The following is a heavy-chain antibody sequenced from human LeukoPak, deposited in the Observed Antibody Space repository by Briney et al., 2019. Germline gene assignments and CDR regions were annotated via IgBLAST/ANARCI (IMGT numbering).Heavy chain of an antibody. CDR1: GFTVSSNY. J-gene: IGHJ6*02. D-gene: IGHD2-21*01. V-gene: IGHV3-66*01. CDR2: IYSGGST. Sequence: PGGSLRLSCAASGFTVSSNYMSWVRQAPGKGLEGVSVIYSGGSTYYTDSGKGRFNISRDNSKDTLDLQMNSLRAEGTAGYYCAIDTYCGGECSLGMDVWGQGTTVTVSS. CDR3: AIDTYCGGECSLGMDV.